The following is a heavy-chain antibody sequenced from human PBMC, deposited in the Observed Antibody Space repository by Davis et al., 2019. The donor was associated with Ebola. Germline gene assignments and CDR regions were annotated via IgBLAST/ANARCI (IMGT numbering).Heavy chain of an antibody. CDR2: IYPGDSDT. V-gene: IGHV5-51*01. J-gene: IGHJ4*02. CDR1: GYSFTSYW. CDR3: ARREGIQLWLRGYYFDY. D-gene: IGHD5-18*01. Sequence: GESLKISCKGSGYSFTSYWIGWVRQMPGKGLEWMGIIYPGDSDTRYSPSFQGQVTISADKSISTAYLQWSSLKASDTAMYYCARREGIQLWLRGYYFDYWGQGTLVTVSS.